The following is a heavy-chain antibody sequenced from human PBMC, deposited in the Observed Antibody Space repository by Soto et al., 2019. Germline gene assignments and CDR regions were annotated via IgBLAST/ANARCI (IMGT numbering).Heavy chain of an antibody. V-gene: IGHV4-39*01. D-gene: IGHD3-10*01. CDR3: ARQGSGVWFGELFFDY. J-gene: IGHJ4*02. CDR1: GGSISSSSYY. Sequence: QLQLQESGPGLVKPSETLSLTCTVSGGSISSSSYYWGWIRQPPGKGLEWIGSIYYSGSTYYNPSLKSRVTISVDTSKNQFSLKLSSVTAADTAVYYCARQGSGVWFGELFFDYWGQGTLVTVSS. CDR2: IYYSGST.